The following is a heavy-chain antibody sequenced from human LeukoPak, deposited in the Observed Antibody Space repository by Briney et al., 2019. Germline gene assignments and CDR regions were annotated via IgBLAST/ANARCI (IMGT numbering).Heavy chain of an antibody. CDR3: ATATPLRCSSTSCYAYYYYYMDV. V-gene: IGHV1-8*03. Sequence: ASVKVSCKASGYTFTSYDINWVRQATGQGLEWMGWMNPNSGNTGYAQKFQGRVTITRNTSISTAYMELSSLRSEDTAVYYCATATPLRCSSTSCYAYYYYYMDVWGKGATVTVSS. CDR2: MNPNSGNT. J-gene: IGHJ6*03. D-gene: IGHD2-2*01. CDR1: GYTFTSYD.